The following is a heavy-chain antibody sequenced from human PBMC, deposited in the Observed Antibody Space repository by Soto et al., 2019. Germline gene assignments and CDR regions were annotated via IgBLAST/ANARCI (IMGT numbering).Heavy chain of an antibody. D-gene: IGHD3-16*01. Sequence: QLQMQESGPGLVKPSETLSLTCTVSGDSISRDTYYWGWIRQSPGKGLEWIGSGYFSGSTFYNPSLKGRVTPSVDTSKNQFSLNLSSVTAAATATYYCSPEEPGPFGGAHVSWGQGTLVTVSS. J-gene: IGHJ5*02. CDR2: GYFSGST. CDR3: SPEEPGPFGGAHVS. V-gene: IGHV4-39*01. CDR1: GDSISRDTYY.